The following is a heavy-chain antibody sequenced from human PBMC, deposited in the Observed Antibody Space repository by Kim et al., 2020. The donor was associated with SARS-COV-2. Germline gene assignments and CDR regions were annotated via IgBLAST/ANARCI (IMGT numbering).Heavy chain of an antibody. CDR1: GLTFSTYA. D-gene: IGHD3-3*01. J-gene: IGHJ4*02. V-gene: IGHV3-23*01. CDR3: ASRLTTFDK. CDR2: ISYDGGCT. Sequence: GGSLRLSCAASGLTFSTYAMHWVRQAPGKGLEWVSIISYDGGCTFYADSMKGRFTISRDNSRNTLYLQMNSLIAEDTAVYYCASRLTTFDKWGQGTLVTVSS.